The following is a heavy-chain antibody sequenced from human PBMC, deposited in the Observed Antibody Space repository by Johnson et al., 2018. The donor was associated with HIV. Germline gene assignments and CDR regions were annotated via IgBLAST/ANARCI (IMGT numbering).Heavy chain of an antibody. V-gene: IGHV3-7*03. Sequence: VQLVESGGGLVQPGGSLRLSCAASGFTFSSYWMSWVRQAPGKGLEWVANIKQDGSEKYYLDSVKGRFNISRDNAKNSLYLQMNSLKTEDTAVYYCARDRGIGAAGDAFDIWGQGTMVTVSS. CDR3: ARDRGIGAAGDAFDI. CDR1: GFTFSSYW. J-gene: IGHJ3*02. CDR2: IKQDGSEK. D-gene: IGHD6-13*01.